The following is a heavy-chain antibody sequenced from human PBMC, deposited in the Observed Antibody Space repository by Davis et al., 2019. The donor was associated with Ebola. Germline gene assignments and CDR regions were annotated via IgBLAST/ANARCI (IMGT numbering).Heavy chain of an antibody. Sequence: PSETLSLTCTVSGGSISSSTNYWGWIRQPPGKGLEWIGSIYYSGITNYNPSLKSRVTISVDTSNNQFSLNLSSVTAADTAVYYCARGGSRSGGFKGFDYWGQGTLVTVSS. J-gene: IGHJ4*02. CDR1: GGSISSSTNY. V-gene: IGHV4-39*07. CDR2: IYYSGIT. CDR3: ARGGSRSGGFKGFDY. D-gene: IGHD3-10*01.